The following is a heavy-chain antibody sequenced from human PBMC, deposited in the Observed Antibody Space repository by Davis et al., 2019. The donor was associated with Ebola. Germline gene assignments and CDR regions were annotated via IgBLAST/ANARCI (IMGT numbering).Heavy chain of an antibody. CDR3: ARGGYYCSGGSCYSSWFDP. J-gene: IGHJ5*02. D-gene: IGHD2-15*01. CDR2: IWYDGSNK. CDR1: GFTFSSYG. V-gene: IGHV3-33*01. Sequence: GESLKISCAASGFTFSSYGMHWVRQAPGKGLEWVAVIWYDGSNKYYADSVKGRFTIPRDNSKNTLYLQMNSLRAEDTAVYYCARGGYYCSGGSCYSSWFDPWGQGTLVTVSS.